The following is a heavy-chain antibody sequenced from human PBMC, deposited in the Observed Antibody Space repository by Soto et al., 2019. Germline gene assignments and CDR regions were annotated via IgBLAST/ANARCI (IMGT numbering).Heavy chain of an antibody. D-gene: IGHD2-15*01. Sequence: SVKVSCKASGGTFSSYAISWVRQAPGQGLEWMGGIIPIFGTANYAQKFQGRVTITADESTSTAYMELSSLRSEDTAVYYFARYRLCEHQNLLDYSGQGTLVTVSS. CDR1: GGTFSSYA. CDR3: ARYRLCEHQNLLDY. V-gene: IGHV1-69*13. J-gene: IGHJ4*02. CDR2: IIPIFGTA.